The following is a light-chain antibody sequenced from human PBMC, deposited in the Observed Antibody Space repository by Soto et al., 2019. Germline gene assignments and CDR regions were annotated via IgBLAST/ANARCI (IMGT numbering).Light chain of an antibody. CDR1: QSVSSSY. V-gene: IGKV3-20*01. J-gene: IGKJ2*01. CDR3: QEYGSSPPIT. Sequence: EIVLTQSPGTLSLSPGERATLSCRASQSVSSSYLAWYPQKPGQAPRLLIYGASSRPTGIPDRFSGSGSGTDFTLTISRLEPEDFAVYYCQEYGSSPPITFGQGTKLEIK. CDR2: GAS.